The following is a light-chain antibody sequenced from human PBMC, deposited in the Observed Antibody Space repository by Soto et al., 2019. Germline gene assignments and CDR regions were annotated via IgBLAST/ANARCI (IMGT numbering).Light chain of an antibody. CDR3: SSYTSASTMLYL. J-gene: IGLJ1*01. V-gene: IGLV2-14*01. Sequence: QSALTQPASVSGSPGQSITISCTGTSSDVGGYNYVSWYQQHPGIAPKLLIYGGTNRPSGVSTRFSGSKSGNTASLTISGLQAEDEADYHCSSYTSASTMLYLFGTGTKLTVL. CDR1: SSDVGGYNY. CDR2: GGT.